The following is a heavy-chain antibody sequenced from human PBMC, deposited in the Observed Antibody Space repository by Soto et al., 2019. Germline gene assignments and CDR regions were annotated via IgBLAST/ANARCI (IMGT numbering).Heavy chain of an antibody. J-gene: IGHJ4*02. CDR3: AKRSPSGTYYFDY. CDR2: IGTTTGDL. D-gene: IGHD1-26*01. V-gene: IGHV3-23*01. Sequence: GGSLRLSCAASGFTFTSYAMTWVRQGPGKGLEWVSSIGTTTGDLLYADSVKGRFTISRDNSRNTLYLQMNSLRTEDTAIYYCAKRSPSGTYYFDYWGQGTLVTVSA. CDR1: GFTFTSYA.